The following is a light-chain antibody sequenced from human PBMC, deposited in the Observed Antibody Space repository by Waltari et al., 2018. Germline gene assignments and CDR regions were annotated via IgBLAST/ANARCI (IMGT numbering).Light chain of an antibody. CDR1: SSDVGGYNY. Sequence: QSALTQPPSASESPGQSVAISCTGTSSDVGGYNYVSWYQQHPGKAPKLMIYEVSKRPSGVPYRFSGSRSGNTASLTVSGLQAEDEADYYCSSYTGSNVVFGGGTKLTVL. CDR2: EVS. CDR3: SSYTGSNVV. V-gene: IGLV2-8*01. J-gene: IGLJ2*01.